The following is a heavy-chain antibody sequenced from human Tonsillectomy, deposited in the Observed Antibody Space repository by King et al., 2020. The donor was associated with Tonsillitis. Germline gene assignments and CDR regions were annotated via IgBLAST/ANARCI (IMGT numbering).Heavy chain of an antibody. CDR2: IRGKAYGETT. CDR1: GFIFGDYA. Sequence: VQLVESGGGLVQPGRSLRLSCTASGFIFGDYAMGRFRQAPGKGLEYEGFIRGKAYGETTEYAASVKGRFTISRDDSKIIAYLQMNSLQTEDTAVYYCTRLTAYYYDSWGQGTLVTVSS. V-gene: IGHV3-49*03. J-gene: IGHJ4*02. CDR3: TRLTAYYYDS. D-gene: IGHD3-9*01.